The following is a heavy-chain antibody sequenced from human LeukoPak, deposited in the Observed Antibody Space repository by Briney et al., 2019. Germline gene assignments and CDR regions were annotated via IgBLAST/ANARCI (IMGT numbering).Heavy chain of an antibody. D-gene: IGHD6-19*01. V-gene: IGHV3-30*02. J-gene: IGHJ4*02. CDR2: IRNNGDNK. CDR3: VTSKGAGYFDY. Sequence: GGSLRLSCAASGFTFSTYGMHWVRQAPGKGLEWVSFIRNNGDNKYYADSVRGRFTISRDNSKNTLYLQMNTLRTDDTAVYYCVTSKGAGYFDYWGQGTLVTVSS. CDR1: GFTFSTYG.